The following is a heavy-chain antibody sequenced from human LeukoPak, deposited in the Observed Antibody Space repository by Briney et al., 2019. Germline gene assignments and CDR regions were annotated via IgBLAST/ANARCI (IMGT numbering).Heavy chain of an antibody. D-gene: IGHD4-17*01. CDR3: AIQGDYHGDSYVY. V-gene: IGHV3-23*01. J-gene: IGHJ4*02. CDR1: GFTFSGYA. CDR2: ISGSGGST. Sequence: PGGSLRLSCAASGFTFSGYAMSSVRQAPGTGLEWVSAISGSGGSTYYADSVKGRFTISRDNSKNTLYLQMNSLRAEDAAVYYCAIQGDYHGDSYVYWGQGTLVTVSS.